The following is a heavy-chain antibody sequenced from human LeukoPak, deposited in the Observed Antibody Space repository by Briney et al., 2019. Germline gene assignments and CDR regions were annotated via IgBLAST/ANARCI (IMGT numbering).Heavy chain of an antibody. V-gene: IGHV3-21*04. J-gene: IGHJ4*02. Sequence: GGSLRLSCAASGFTFSTSNMNWVRQAPGQGLEWVSSITSGSSYKYYADSVKGRFTISRDNAKNSLYLQMNSLRAEDTAVYYCAKGIPYYYDSSGGEFDYWGQGTLVTVSS. D-gene: IGHD3-22*01. CDR3: AKGIPYYYDSSGGEFDY. CDR1: GFTFSTSN. CDR2: ITSGSSYK.